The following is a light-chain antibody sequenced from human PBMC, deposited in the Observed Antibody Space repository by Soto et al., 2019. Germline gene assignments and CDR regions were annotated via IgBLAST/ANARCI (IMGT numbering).Light chain of an antibody. CDR2: EVS. CDR3: SSYTSSSTL. CDR1: SSDVGSYNY. J-gene: IGLJ1*01. V-gene: IGLV2-14*01. Sequence: QSALTQPASVSGSPGQSITISCTGTSSDVGSYNYVSWYQQHPGKAPKLMIYEVSDRPSGISSRFSGSKSCNTASLTISGLQTEDEADYYCSSYTSSSTLFGTGTKLTAL.